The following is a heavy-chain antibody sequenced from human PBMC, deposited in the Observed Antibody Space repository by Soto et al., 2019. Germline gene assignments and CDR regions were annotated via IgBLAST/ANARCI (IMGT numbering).Heavy chain of an antibody. V-gene: IGHV1-8*01. CDR3: AALSTHSRWVGNYYYYYYMDV. CDR1: GYTFTSYD. Sequence: ASVKVSCKASGYTFTSYDINWVRQATGQGLEWMGWMNPNSGNTGYAQKFQGRVTMTRNTSISTAYMELSSLRSEDTAVYYCAALSTHSRWVGNYYYYYYMDVWGKGTTVTVSS. J-gene: IGHJ6*03. D-gene: IGHD1-26*01. CDR2: MNPNSGNT.